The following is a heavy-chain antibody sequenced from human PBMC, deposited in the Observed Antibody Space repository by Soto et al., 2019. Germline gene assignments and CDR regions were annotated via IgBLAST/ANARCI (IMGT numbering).Heavy chain of an antibody. CDR1: GFTFSSYG. V-gene: IGHV3-23*04. Sequence: VQLVESGGGVVQPGRSLRLSCAASGFTFSSYGMHWVRQAPGKGLEWVSAISGSGGSTYYADSVKGRFTISRDNSKNTLYLQMNSLRAEDTAVYYCAKDGGSSGYYSWFDPWGQGTLVTVSS. CDR3: AKDGGSSGYYSWFDP. D-gene: IGHD3-22*01. J-gene: IGHJ5*02. CDR2: ISGSGGST.